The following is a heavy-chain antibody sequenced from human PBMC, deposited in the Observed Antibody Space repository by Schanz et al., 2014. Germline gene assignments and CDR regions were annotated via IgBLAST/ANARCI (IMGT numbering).Heavy chain of an antibody. J-gene: IGHJ4*02. D-gene: IGHD6-13*01. CDR2: INPSSGTT. CDR3: ARDGEAAADCDY. CDR1: NYIFTKYY. V-gene: IGHV1-46*03. Sequence: QVQLVQSGAEVKKPGASVKLSCKASNYIFTKYYIHCVRQAPGQGLEWMGKINPSSGTTRIAQNFQGRLTVTRDTSTSTVNMELSSLRSEDTAVYYCARDGEAAADCDYWGQGALVTVSS.